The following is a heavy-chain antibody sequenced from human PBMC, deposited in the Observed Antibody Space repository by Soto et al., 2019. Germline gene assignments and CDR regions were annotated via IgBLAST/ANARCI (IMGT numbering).Heavy chain of an antibody. CDR2: VYYSGRT. Sequence: TSETLSLTCTVSGGSISSNSYYWVWIRQPPGKGLEWIGSVYYSGRTTYNASLKSRVTISVDTSRNQFSLKLTYVTATDRAVYYCASGIAAADTGYYLSGMDVWGQGTTVTVSS. D-gene: IGHD6-13*01. CDR1: GGSISSNSYY. V-gene: IGHV4-39*01. J-gene: IGHJ6*02. CDR3: ASGIAAADTGYYLSGMDV.